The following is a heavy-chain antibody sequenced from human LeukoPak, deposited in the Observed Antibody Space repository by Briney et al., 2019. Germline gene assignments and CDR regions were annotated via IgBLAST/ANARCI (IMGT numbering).Heavy chain of an antibody. J-gene: IGHJ5*02. V-gene: IGHV3-48*01. Sequence: GGSLRLSCAASGFTFSSYSMNWVRQAPGKGLEWVSYISSGSSTIYYADSVKGRFTISRDNSKNTLYLQMNSLRAEDTAVYYCAKDSRIRSTFVNWFDPWGQGTLVTVSS. CDR3: AKDSRIRSTFVNWFDP. D-gene: IGHD3-10*01. CDR2: ISSGSSTI. CDR1: GFTFSSYS.